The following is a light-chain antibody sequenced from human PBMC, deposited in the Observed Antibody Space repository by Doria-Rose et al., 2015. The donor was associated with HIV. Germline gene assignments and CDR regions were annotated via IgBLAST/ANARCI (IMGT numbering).Light chain of an antibody. CDR3: QQRSNWPPIFT. CDR2: DAS. CDR1: QSVSSN. J-gene: IGKJ3*01. V-gene: IGKV3-11*01. Sequence: EIVLTQSPATLSLSPGERATLSCRASQSVSSNLAWYQQKPGQAPRLLIYDASNRATGIPARFSGSGSGTDFTLTISSLEPEAFAVYFCQQRSNWPPIFTFGPGTKVDI.